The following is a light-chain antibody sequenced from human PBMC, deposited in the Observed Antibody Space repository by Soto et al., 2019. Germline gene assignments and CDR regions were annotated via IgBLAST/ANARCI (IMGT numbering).Light chain of an antibody. V-gene: IGLV1-40*01. Sequence: QSVLTQPPSVYGAPGQRVTISCTGSSSNIGAGYDVHWYQQLPGTAPKLLIYGNSNRPSGVPDRFSGSKSGTSASLAITGLQAEDEADYYCQSYDSSLSGYVFGTGTKDTVL. J-gene: IGLJ1*01. CDR3: QSYDSSLSGYV. CDR1: SSNIGAGYD. CDR2: GNS.